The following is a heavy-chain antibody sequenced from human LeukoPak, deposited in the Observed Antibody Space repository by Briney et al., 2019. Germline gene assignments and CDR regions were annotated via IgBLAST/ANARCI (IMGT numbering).Heavy chain of an antibody. CDR1: GFTFSSYA. J-gene: IGHJ4*02. Sequence: GGSLRLSCAASGFTFSSYAMHWVRQAPGKGLEYVSAISSNGGSTYYANSVKGRFTISRDNSKNTLYLQMGSLRAEDMAVYYCARAVRYSSGYFDYWGQGTLVTVSS. V-gene: IGHV3-64*01. CDR3: ARAVRYSSGYFDY. CDR2: ISSNGGST. D-gene: IGHD6-19*01.